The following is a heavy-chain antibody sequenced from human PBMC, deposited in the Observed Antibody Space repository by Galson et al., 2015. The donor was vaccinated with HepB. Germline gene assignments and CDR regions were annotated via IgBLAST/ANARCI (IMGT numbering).Heavy chain of an antibody. Sequence: SLRLSCAASGLTFSSYAMSWVRQAPGKGLEWVSSISNSGGSTYYADSVKGRFTISRDNSKSTLYLQMNSLRAEDTAVYYCAKDRVPRSFDYWGQGTLVTVSP. D-gene: IGHD3-10*01. V-gene: IGHV3-23*01. J-gene: IGHJ4*02. CDR1: GLTFSSYA. CDR2: ISNSGGST. CDR3: AKDRVPRSFDY.